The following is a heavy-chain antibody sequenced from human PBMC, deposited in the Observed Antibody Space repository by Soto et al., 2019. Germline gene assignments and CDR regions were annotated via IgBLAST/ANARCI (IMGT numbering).Heavy chain of an antibody. V-gene: IGHV3-23*01. CDR3: AKDRRYSYASYYFDY. J-gene: IGHJ4*02. Sequence: GGSLRLSCAASGFAFSSYAMSWVRQAPGKGLEWVSAISGSGGSTYYADSVKGRFTISRDNSKNTLYLQMNSLRAEDTAVYYCAKDRRYSYASYYFDYWGQGTLVTVYS. CDR1: GFAFSSYA. D-gene: IGHD5-18*01. CDR2: ISGSGGST.